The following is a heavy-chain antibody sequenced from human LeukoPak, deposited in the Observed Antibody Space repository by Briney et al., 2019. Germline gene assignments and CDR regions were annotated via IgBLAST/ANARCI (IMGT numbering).Heavy chain of an antibody. CDR1: GFTFTNYA. D-gene: IGHD3-16*01. V-gene: IGHV3-23*01. CDR2: VTGPGDTT. CDR3: AKGAEFDL. J-gene: IGHJ4*02. Sequence: GGSLRLSCATSGFTFTNYAMNWVRQAPGKGLEWVSAVTGPGDTTYYADSVKGRFFMSREDSKTTVYLQMNSLRAEDTAIYYSAKGAEFDLWGQGTLVTVSS.